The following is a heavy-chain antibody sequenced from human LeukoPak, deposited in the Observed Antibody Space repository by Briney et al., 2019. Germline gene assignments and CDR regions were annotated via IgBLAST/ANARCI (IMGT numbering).Heavy chain of an antibody. Sequence: SETLFLTCTVSGGSISRYYWSWIRQPAGKGLEWIGRIYTSGSTNYNPSLKSRVTMSVDTSKNQFSLNLSSVTAADTAVYYCARDNYYGSGSSFWGQGTLVTVSS. CDR3: ARDNYYGSGSSF. D-gene: IGHD3-10*01. CDR2: IYTSGST. CDR1: GGSISRYY. V-gene: IGHV4-4*07. J-gene: IGHJ4*02.